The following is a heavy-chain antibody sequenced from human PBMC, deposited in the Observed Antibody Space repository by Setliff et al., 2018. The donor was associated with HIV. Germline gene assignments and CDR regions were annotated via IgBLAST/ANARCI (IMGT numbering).Heavy chain of an antibody. CDR1: GGTFSSYA. CDR2: IIPVFGTA. Sequence: GASVKVSCKASGGTFSSYAISWVRQAPGQGLEWMGGIIPVFGTANYAQKFQDRVTFTTAESTVYMEVSSLRSDDTAVYYCATDPGYSSTWYSESFQHWGQGTVVTVSS. J-gene: IGHJ1*01. CDR3: ATDPGYSSTWYSESFQH. V-gene: IGHV1-69*05. D-gene: IGHD6-13*01.